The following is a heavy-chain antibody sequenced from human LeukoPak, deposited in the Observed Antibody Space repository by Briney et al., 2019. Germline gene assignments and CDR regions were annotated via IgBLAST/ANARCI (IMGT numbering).Heavy chain of an antibody. V-gene: IGHV3-23*01. CDR2: ISGSGGST. CDR1: GFTFSSYA. J-gene: IGHJ3*02. D-gene: IGHD3-22*01. Sequence: PGGSLRLSCAASGFTFSSYAMSWVRQAPGKGLEWVSAISGSGGSTYYADSVKGRFTISRDNSKNTLYLQMNSLRAEDTAVYYCAKRLPYYYDSSGYYYGAFDIWGQETMVTVSS. CDR3: AKRLPYYYDSSGYYYGAFDI.